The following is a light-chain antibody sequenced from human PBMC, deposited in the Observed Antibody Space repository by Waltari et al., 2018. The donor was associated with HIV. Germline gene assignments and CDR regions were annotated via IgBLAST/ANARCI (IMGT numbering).Light chain of an antibody. CDR1: QSVRTN. J-gene: IGKJ1*01. Sequence: EVLLTQPPATLSVSPGDRTTLSCRASQSVRTNLARYQQRPGQPPRLLIYGASTRATGIAARFSGSGSGTEFTLTINSLQSEDYAVYYCQQYDYWPPWTFGQGTKVEMK. CDR3: QQYDYWPPWT. V-gene: IGKV3-15*01. CDR2: GAS.